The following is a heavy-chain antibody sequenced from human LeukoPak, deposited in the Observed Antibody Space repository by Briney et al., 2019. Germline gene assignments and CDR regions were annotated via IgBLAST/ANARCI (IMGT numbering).Heavy chain of an antibody. D-gene: IGHD3-22*01. V-gene: IGHV4-39*07. CDR1: GGSISTSSYY. CDR3: ARDPVGDYYDSSSYFDY. CDR2: IFYSGST. J-gene: IGHJ4*02. Sequence: PSETLSLTCTVSGGSISTSSYYWGWVRQPPGKGLEWIGNIFYSGSTYYSPSLKSRVTISLDTSRNQFSLKLNSVTAADTAVYYCARDPVGDYYDSSSYFDYWGQGTLVTVSS.